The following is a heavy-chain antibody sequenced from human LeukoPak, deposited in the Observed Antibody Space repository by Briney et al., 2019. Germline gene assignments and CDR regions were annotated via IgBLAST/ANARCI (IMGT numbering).Heavy chain of an antibody. J-gene: IGHJ4*02. CDR3: ASGWSSGWYGGYYFDY. D-gene: IGHD6-19*01. CDR1: GGTFSSYA. V-gene: IGHV1-69*01. Sequence: SVTVSCKASGGTFSSYAISWVRQAPGQGLEWMGGIIPIFGTANYAQKFQGRVTITADESTSTAYMELSSLRSEDTAVYYCASGWSSGWYGGYYFDYWGQGTLVTVSS. CDR2: IIPIFGTA.